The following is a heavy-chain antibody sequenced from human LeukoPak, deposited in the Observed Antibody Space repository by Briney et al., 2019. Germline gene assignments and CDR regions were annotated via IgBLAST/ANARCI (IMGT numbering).Heavy chain of an antibody. CDR1: GFTFSSYA. CDR2: ISGSGGST. CDR3: AKDDLATIAPYYFDY. Sequence: PGGSLRLSCAASGFTFSSYAMSWVRQAPGKGLEWVSAISGSGGSTYYADSVKGRFTISRDNSKNTLYLQMNSLRAEDTAVYYCAKDDLATIAPYYFDYWGQGTLVTVSS. J-gene: IGHJ4*02. D-gene: IGHD5-12*01. V-gene: IGHV3-23*01.